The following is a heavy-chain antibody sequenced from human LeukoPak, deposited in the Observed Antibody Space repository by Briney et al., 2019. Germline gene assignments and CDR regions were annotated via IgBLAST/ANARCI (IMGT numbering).Heavy chain of an antibody. Sequence: GGSLRLSCAASGFTFSSYGMHRVRQAPGKGLEGVAVIWYDGSNKYYADSVKGRFTISRDNSKNTLYLQMSSLRAEDTALYYCARVSHYGSGYYYTLAYWGQGTLVTVSS. D-gene: IGHD3-10*01. CDR2: IWYDGSNK. J-gene: IGHJ4*02. CDR1: GFTFSSYG. CDR3: ARVSHYGSGYYYTLAY. V-gene: IGHV3-33*01.